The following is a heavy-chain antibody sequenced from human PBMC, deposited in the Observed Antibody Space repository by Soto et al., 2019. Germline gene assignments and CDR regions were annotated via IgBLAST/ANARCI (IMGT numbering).Heavy chain of an antibody. Sequence: QITLKESGPTLVKPTQTLTLTCTFSGFSLSTSGVGVGWIRQPPGKALEWLALIYWDDDKRYSPSLKSRLTITKDTAXXPXVXIMTNMDPVDTATYYCARLGYCISTSCPAYYYGMDVWGQGTTVTVSS. V-gene: IGHV2-5*02. CDR2: IYWDDDK. J-gene: IGHJ6*02. CDR1: GFSLSTSGVG. D-gene: IGHD2-2*01. CDR3: ARLGYCISTSCPAYYYGMDV.